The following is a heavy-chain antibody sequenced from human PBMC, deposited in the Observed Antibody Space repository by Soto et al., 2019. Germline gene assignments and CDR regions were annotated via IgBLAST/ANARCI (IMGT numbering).Heavy chain of an antibody. J-gene: IGHJ5*02. CDR3: AREAIYDSSGYHNWFDP. CDR2: IYYSGST. D-gene: IGHD3-22*01. Sequence: PSETLSLTCTVSGGSISSGGYYWSWIRQPPGKGLEWIGYIYYSGSTYYNPSLKSRVTISVDTSKNQFSLKLSSVTAADTAVYYCAREAIYDSSGYHNWFDPWGQGTLVTVSS. V-gene: IGHV4-30-4*01. CDR1: GGSISSGGYY.